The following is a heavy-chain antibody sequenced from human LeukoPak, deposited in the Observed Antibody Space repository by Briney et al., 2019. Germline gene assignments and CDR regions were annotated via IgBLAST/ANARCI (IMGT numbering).Heavy chain of an antibody. J-gene: IGHJ5*02. CDR3: ARECSSTTCYTRSFDP. CDR2: LYHSGST. CDR1: GYSISSGYY. D-gene: IGHD2-2*02. V-gene: IGHV4-38-2*02. Sequence: PSETLSLTCIVSGYSISSGYYWGWIRQPPGKGLKWIGNLYHSGSTYYNPSLRSRATISGDTSENQFSLSLSSVTAADTAVYYCARECSSTTCYTRSFDPWGQGTLVTVSS.